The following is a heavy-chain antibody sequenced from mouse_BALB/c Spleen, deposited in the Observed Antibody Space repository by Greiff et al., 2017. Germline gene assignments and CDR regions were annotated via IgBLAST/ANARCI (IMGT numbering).Heavy chain of an antibody. J-gene: IGHJ3*01. CDR3: ARTSYDYDGAWFAY. Sequence: QVQLQQSGPELVKPGASVKMSCKASGYTFTSYYIHWVKQRPGQGLEWIGWIYPGDGSTKYNEKFKGKTTLTADKSSSTAYMLLSSLTSEDSAIYFCARTSYDYDGAWFAYWGQGTLVTVSA. D-gene: IGHD2-4*01. CDR2: IYPGDGST. CDR1: GYTFTSYY. V-gene: IGHV1S56*01.